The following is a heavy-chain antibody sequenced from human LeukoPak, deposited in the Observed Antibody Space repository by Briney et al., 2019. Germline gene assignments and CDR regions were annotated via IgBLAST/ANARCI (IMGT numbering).Heavy chain of an antibody. CDR2: IYSGGST. J-gene: IGHJ4*02. CDR3: ARGYYDSSGYVDY. V-gene: IGHV3-53*04. Sequence: PPGGSLRLSCAASGFTVSSNYMSGVRQAPGKGLEWVSVIYSGGSTYYADSVKGRFTISRHNSKNTLYLQMNSLRAEDTAVYYCARGYYDSSGYVDYWGQGTLVTVSS. D-gene: IGHD3-22*01. CDR1: GFTVSSNY.